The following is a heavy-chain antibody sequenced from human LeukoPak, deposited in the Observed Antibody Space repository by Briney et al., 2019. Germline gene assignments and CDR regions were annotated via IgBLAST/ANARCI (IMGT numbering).Heavy chain of an antibody. Sequence: ASVTVSFTASAYTFTIYGISWVRQAPGQGLELMGWTSAYNGNTNYAQKLQGRVTMTTDTSTSTAYMELRSLRSDDTAVYYCARVSIFGDLDYYYMDVWGKGTTVTVSS. D-gene: IGHD3-3*01. CDR3: ARVSIFGDLDYYYMDV. CDR2: TSAYNGNT. V-gene: IGHV1-18*01. J-gene: IGHJ6*03. CDR1: AYTFTIYG.